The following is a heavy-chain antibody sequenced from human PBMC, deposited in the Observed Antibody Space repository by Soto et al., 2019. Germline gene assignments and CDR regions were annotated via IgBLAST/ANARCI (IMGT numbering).Heavy chain of an antibody. CDR1: GYTFTSYG. CDR2: ICAYNGNT. V-gene: IGHV1-18*01. CDR3: ARDLTGYCSGGSCTAPLDP. J-gene: IGHJ5*02. D-gene: IGHD2-15*01. Sequence: QVQLVQSGAEVKKPGASVKVSCKASGYTFTSYGISWVRQAPGQGLEWMGWICAYNGNTNYAQKLQGRVTMTTDTSTSTAYMELRSLRSDDTAVYYCARDLTGYCSGGSCTAPLDPWGQGTLVTVSS.